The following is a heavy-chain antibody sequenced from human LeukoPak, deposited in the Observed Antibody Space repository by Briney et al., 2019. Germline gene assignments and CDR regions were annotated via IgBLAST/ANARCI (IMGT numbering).Heavy chain of an antibody. CDR3: ARGVEPLAANTLAY. J-gene: IGHJ4*02. CDR2: LYSDGNT. Sequence: GGSLRLSYAASGFTVITNDMTWLRQAPGKGLEWVSVLYSDGNTKYADSVQGRFTISRDNSKNTLYLEMNSLSPDDTAVYYCARGVEPLAANTLAYWGQGTLVTVSS. D-gene: IGHD1-14*01. CDR1: GFTVITND. V-gene: IGHV3-53*01.